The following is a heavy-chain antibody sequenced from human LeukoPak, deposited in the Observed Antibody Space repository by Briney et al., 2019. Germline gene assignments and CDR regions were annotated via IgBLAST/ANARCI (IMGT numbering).Heavy chain of an antibody. J-gene: IGHJ5*02. Sequence: SETLSLTCAIYGGSFSNFYWNWIRQSPGKGLEWIGEITQSGNTNYNPSLKSRVTISVDTSKNHFSLKLSSVTAADTAVYYCARRPSGWYGGWFDPWGQGTLVTVSS. CDR3: ARRPSGWYGGWFDP. V-gene: IGHV4-34*01. CDR1: GGSFSNFY. D-gene: IGHD6-19*01. CDR2: ITQSGNT.